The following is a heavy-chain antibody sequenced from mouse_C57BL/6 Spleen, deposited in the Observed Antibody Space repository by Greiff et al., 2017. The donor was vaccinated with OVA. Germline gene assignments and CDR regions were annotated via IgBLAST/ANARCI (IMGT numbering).Heavy chain of an antibody. Sequence: QVHVKQPGTELVKPGASVKLSCKASGYTFTSYWMHWVKQRPGQGLEWIGNINPSNGGTNYNEKFKSKATLTVDKSSSTAYMQLSSLTSEDSAVYYCAREGNGNYRFDYWGQGTTLTVSS. CDR1: GYTFTSYW. J-gene: IGHJ2*01. CDR3: AREGNGNYRFDY. CDR2: INPSNGGT. D-gene: IGHD2-1*01. V-gene: IGHV1-53*01.